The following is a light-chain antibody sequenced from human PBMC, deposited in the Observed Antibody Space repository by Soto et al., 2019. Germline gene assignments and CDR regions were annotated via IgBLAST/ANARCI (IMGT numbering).Light chain of an antibody. Sequence: DLQMTQSPSSLSASVGDRVTITCRASQSISSYLNWYQQKPGKAPNLLIYVASNLQGGVRPRFSGSGSGTEFTLTISSLQPEDLANYYCQQSYITPQTFGQGTKVEIK. CDR1: QSISSY. CDR2: VAS. CDR3: QQSYITPQT. V-gene: IGKV1-39*01. J-gene: IGKJ1*01.